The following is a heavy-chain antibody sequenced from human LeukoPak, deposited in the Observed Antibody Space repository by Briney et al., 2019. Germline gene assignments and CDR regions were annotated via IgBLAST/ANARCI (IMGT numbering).Heavy chain of an antibody. CDR2: IYYSGST. Sequence: SETLSLTCTVSGGSVSSAAYYWSWIRQHPGKGLEWIGYIYYSGSTYYNPSLKSRVSISVDTSKNQFSLKLSSVTAADTAVYYCARALSGTYGLFQHWGQGTLVTVSS. V-gene: IGHV4-31*03. CDR3: ARALSGTYGLFQH. J-gene: IGHJ1*01. D-gene: IGHD1-26*01. CDR1: GGSVSSAAYY.